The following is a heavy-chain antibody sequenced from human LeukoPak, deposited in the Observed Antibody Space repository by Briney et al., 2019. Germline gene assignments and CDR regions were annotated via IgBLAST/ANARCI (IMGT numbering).Heavy chain of an antibody. Sequence: PGGSLRLSCAASGFNFRNYWMHWVRQAPGKGLVWVSRINSDGSSTSYAYSMKGRFTISRDNAENTLYLQINSLRAEDTAVYYCATDEAATGRLDYWGQGTLVTDSS. CDR2: INSDGSST. CDR3: ATDEAATGRLDY. V-gene: IGHV3-74*01. D-gene: IGHD1-1*01. J-gene: IGHJ4*02. CDR1: GFNFRNYW.